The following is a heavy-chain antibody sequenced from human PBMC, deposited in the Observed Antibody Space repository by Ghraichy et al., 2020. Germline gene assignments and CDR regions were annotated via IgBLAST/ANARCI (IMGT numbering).Heavy chain of an antibody. D-gene: IGHD4-17*01. CDR2: INHSGST. CDR1: GGSFSGYY. Sequence: SETLSLTCAVYGGSFSGYYWSWIRQPPGKGLEWIGEINHSGSTNYNPSLKSRVTISVDTSKNQFSLKLSSVTAADTAVYYCARWGGHSLHYGDYVLNWFDPWGQGTLVTVSS. J-gene: IGHJ5*02. CDR3: ARWGGHSLHYGDYVLNWFDP. V-gene: IGHV4-34*01.